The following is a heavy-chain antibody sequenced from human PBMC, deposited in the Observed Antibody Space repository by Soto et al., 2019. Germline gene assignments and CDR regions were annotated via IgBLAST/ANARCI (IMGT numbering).Heavy chain of an antibody. J-gene: IGHJ4*02. CDR2: IIPIFGTA. V-gene: IGHV1-69*13. D-gene: IGHD3-22*01. CDR1: GGTFSSYA. CDR3: ARNYYYDSSGYYDY. Sequence: SVKVSCKASGGTFSSYAISWVRQAPGQGLEWMGGIIPIFGTANYAQKFQGRVTITADESTSTAYMELSSLRSEDTAVYYCARNYYYDSSGYYDYWGQGTLVTVSS.